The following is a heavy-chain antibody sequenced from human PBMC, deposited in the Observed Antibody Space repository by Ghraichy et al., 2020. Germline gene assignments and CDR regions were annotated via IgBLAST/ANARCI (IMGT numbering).Heavy chain of an antibody. V-gene: IGHV3-23*01. D-gene: IGHD3-16*02. CDR1: GFTFSSYA. Sequence: GGSLRLSCAASGFTFSSYAMSWVRQAPGKGLEWVSAISGSGGSTYYADSVKGRFTISRDNSKNTLYLQMNSLRAEDTAVYYCAKFKWDDYVWGSYRSYYFDYWGQGTLVTVSS. CDR2: ISGSGGST. CDR3: AKFKWDDYVWGSYRSYYFDY. J-gene: IGHJ4*02.